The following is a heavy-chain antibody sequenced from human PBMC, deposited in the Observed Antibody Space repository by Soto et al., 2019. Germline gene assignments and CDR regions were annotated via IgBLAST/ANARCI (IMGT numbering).Heavy chain of an antibody. CDR1: GGSISSGYYY. Sequence: SETLSLTCSVSGGSISSGYYYWSWIRQPPGKGLEWIGNIYYSGNTYYNPSLKSRLIISIDTSKKQFSLKVGSVTAADTAVYYCGSSSLYGMDVWGQGTTVTVSS. J-gene: IGHJ6*02. V-gene: IGHV4-30-4*01. CDR3: GSSSLYGMDV. CDR2: IYYSGNT.